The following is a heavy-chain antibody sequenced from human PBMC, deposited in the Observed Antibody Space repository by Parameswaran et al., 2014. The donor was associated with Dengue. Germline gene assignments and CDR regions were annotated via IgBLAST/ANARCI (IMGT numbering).Heavy chain of an antibody. Sequence: WVRQAPGQRLEWMGWINAGNGNTKYSQKFQGRVTITRDTSASTAYMELSSLRSEDTAVYYCARDIAVAGTLGYWGQGTLVTVSS. CDR3: ARDIAVAGTLGY. D-gene: IGHD6-19*01. J-gene: IGHJ4*02. V-gene: IGHV1-3*01. CDR2: INAGNGNT.